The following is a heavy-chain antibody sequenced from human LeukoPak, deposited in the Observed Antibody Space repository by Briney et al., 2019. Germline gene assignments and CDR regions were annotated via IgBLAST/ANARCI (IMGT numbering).Heavy chain of an antibody. Sequence: ASVKVSCKASGYTFTSYCMHWVRQAPGQGLEWMGIINPSGGSTSYAQKFQGRVTMTRDTSTGTVYMELSSLRSEDTAVYYCARRSYYYDSSGYPDYWFDPWGQGTLVTVSS. J-gene: IGHJ5*02. D-gene: IGHD3-22*01. CDR1: GYTFTSYC. CDR3: ARRSYYYDSSGYPDYWFDP. V-gene: IGHV1-46*01. CDR2: INPSGGST.